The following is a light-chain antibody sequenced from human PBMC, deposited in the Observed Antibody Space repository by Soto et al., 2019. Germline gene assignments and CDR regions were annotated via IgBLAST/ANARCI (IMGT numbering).Light chain of an antibody. CDR2: EVS. CDR3: SSYTSSSTYV. CDR1: SSDVGGYNY. Sequence: QSLLTQPASLSGSPGQSITISCTGTSSDVGGYNYVSWYQQHPGKAPKLMIYEVSNRPSGVSNRFSGSKSGNTASLTISGLQAGDEADYYCSSYTSSSTYVFGTGTKVTVL. J-gene: IGLJ1*01. V-gene: IGLV2-14*01.